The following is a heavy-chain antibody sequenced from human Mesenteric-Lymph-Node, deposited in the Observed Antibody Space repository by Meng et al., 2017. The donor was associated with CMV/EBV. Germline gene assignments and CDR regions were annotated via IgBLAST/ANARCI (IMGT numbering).Heavy chain of an antibody. V-gene: IGHV3-43D*03. CDR2: ITWDGGTT. D-gene: IGHD1-26*01. CDR1: EFTFDASV. CDR3: TKEDSYYVFDL. Sequence: GGSLRLSCAASEFTFDASVMHWVRQTPGKGLEWVSLITWDGGTTYYADSVKGRFTISRDNSKNSLFLQMNSLRPEDTALYYCTKEDSYYVFDLWGQGTMVTVSS. J-gene: IGHJ3*01.